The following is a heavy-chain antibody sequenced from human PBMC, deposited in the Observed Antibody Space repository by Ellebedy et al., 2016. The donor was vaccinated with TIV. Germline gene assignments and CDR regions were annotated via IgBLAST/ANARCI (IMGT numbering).Heavy chain of an antibody. D-gene: IGHD3/OR15-3a*01. CDR3: ARHLRGGPFGLVYHFDY. CDR2: IYFGGTT. V-gene: IGHV3-23*03. CDR1: GFRFRNYA. Sequence: GESLKISCAASGFRFRNYAMSWVRQAPGKGLEWVSIIYFGGTTYYYADSVKGRFTISRDDSENTMYLQMDSLRAEDTAIYYCARHLRGGPFGLVYHFDYWGPGALVTVSS. J-gene: IGHJ4*02.